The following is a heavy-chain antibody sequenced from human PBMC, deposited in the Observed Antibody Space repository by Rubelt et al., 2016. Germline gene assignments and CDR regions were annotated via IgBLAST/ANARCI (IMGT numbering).Heavy chain of an antibody. CDR3: VRMFTSGWFFDY. Sequence: EVQLVESGGGLIQPGGSLRLSCAASGLTVSSNFMSWVRQAPGKGLEWVSVIYSGGTTFYADSVKGRFTISRDNSKNTRYLQISSLRPDETAVYYCVRMFTSGWFFDYWGQGTLVSVSS. CDR2: IYSGGTT. CDR1: GLTVSSNF. J-gene: IGHJ4*02. D-gene: IGHD6-19*01. V-gene: IGHV3-66*02.